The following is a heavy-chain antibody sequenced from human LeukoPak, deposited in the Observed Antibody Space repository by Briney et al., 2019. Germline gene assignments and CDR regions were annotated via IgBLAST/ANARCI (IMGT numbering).Heavy chain of an antibody. CDR1: GFTFSSYA. J-gene: IGHJ4*02. CDR3: ARGGLGSAFDN. Sequence: GESLKISCAASGFTFSSYALSWVRQAPGKGLECVSAISGSGGSTYSADSLRGRFTISRDNSKNTLYLQINSLRADDTAVFYCARGGLGSAFDNWGQGTLVTVSS. CDR2: ISGSGGST. V-gene: IGHV3-23*01. D-gene: IGHD6-19*01.